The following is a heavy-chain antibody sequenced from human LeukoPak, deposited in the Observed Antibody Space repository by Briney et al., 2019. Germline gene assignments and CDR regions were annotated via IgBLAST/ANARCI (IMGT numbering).Heavy chain of an antibody. CDR2: INQDGSEK. J-gene: IGHJ6*03. CDR3: ARGDPWFGESYYYYMDV. Sequence: GGSLRLSCAASGFTFSSYWMSWVRQAPGQGLEWVANINQDGSEKYYVDSVKGRFTMSRDNAKNSLYLQMNSLRAEDTAVYYCARGDPWFGESYYYYMDVWGKGTTVTVSS. D-gene: IGHD3-10*01. V-gene: IGHV3-7*01. CDR1: GFTFSSYW.